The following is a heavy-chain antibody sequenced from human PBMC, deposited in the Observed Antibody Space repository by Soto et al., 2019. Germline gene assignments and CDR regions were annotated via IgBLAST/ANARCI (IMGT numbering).Heavy chain of an antibody. CDR1: GGSISSYY. V-gene: IGHV4-59*12. Sequence: SETLSLTCTVSGGSISSYYWSWIRQPPGKGLEWIGYIYYSGSTNYNPSLKSRVTISVDTSKNQFSLKLSSVTAADTAVYYCARMSAYDSSGYNDYWGQGTLVTVSS. D-gene: IGHD3-22*01. CDR2: IYYSGST. CDR3: ARMSAYDSSGYNDY. J-gene: IGHJ4*02.